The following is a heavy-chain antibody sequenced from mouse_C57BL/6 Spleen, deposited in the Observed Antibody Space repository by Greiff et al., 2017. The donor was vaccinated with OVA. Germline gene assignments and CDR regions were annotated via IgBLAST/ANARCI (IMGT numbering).Heavy chain of an antibody. Sequence: VHVKQSGAELVRPGASVKLSCTASGFNIKDYYMHWVKQRPEQGLEWIGRIDPEDGDTEYAPKFQGKATMTADTSSNTAYLQLSSLTSEDTAVYYCTDSSGYGAMDYWGQGTSVTVSS. CDR3: TDSSGYGAMDY. V-gene: IGHV14-1*01. J-gene: IGHJ4*01. CDR2: IDPEDGDT. CDR1: GFNIKDYY. D-gene: IGHD3-2*02.